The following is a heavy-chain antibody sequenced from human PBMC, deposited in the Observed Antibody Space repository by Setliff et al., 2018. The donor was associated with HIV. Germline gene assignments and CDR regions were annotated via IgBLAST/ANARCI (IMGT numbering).Heavy chain of an antibody. D-gene: IGHD4-4*01. J-gene: IGHJ3*01. CDR1: GFTSSSYE. V-gene: IGHV3-48*03. Sequence: GGSLRLSCAASGFTSSSYEMNWVRQAPGKGLEWVSYISKSGDYSNYADSVRGRFTISRDNAKSSLYLQMSSLRAEDTAVYYCAREVTSFEAFDLWGQGTMVTVSS. CDR2: ISKSGDYS. CDR3: AREVTSFEAFDL.